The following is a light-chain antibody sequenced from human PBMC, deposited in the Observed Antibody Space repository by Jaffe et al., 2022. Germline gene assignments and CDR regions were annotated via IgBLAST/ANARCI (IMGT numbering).Light chain of an antibody. J-gene: IGKJ1*01. CDR1: QSIDIW. CDR3: QHYYSYSPWA. V-gene: IGKV1-5*03. Sequence: DIQMTQSPSTLSASIGDRVTMTCRASQSIDIWMAWYQQKPGKAPKLLIYQASTLDSGVPSRFSGSGSGTEFTLTISSLQPDDFATYYCQHYYSYSPWAFGQGTRVEIK. CDR2: QAS.